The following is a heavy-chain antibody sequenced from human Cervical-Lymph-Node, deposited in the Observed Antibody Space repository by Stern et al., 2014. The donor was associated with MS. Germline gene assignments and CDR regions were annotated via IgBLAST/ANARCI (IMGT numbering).Heavy chain of an antibody. CDR1: GFTFSSYW. CDR2: INRDGSST. V-gene: IGHV3-74*01. Sequence: EVQLVESGGGLVQPGGSLTLSCAASGFTFSSYWMHWVRQAPGTGLGWVSRINRDGSSTTYADSVKGRFTISRDNAKNTLFLQMNSLRAEDTAVYYCARVGYGGNSAFDYWGQGTLVTVSS. D-gene: IGHD4-23*01. J-gene: IGHJ4*02. CDR3: ARVGYGGNSAFDY.